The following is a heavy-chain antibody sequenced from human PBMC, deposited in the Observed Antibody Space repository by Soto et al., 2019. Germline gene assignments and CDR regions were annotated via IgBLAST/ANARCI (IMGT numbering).Heavy chain of an antibody. J-gene: IGHJ3*02. Sequence: ASVKVSCKGSGYTFSNYYIHWVLQAPGQGLEWVGIINPSGGDTTYAQRFQGRVTMTRDTSTSTVYMELSSLTSEDTAVYYCARRWYNDAFDIWGQGTMVTVSS. V-gene: IGHV1-46*03. D-gene: IGHD1-1*01. CDR3: ARRWYNDAFDI. CDR1: GYTFSNYY. CDR2: INPSGGDT.